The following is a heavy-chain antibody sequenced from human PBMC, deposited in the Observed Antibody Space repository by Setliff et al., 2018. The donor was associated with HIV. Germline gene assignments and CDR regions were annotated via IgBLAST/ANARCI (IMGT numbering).Heavy chain of an antibody. V-gene: IGHV3-30-3*01. CDR2: ISFDGSSK. Sequence: PGGSLRLSCAASGLTFNSYAMHWVRQAPGKGLEWVAFISFDGSSKSYTDPVKGRFTISRDNSKKTVYLQMNSLRVEDTAVYYCEGTPFDAVDIWGQGTMVTVSS. J-gene: IGHJ3*02. CDR3: EGTPFDAVDI. CDR1: GLTFNSYA.